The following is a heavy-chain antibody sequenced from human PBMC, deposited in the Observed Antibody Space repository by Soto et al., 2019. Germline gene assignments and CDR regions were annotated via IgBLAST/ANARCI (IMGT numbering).Heavy chain of an antibody. CDR3: ARDAPLPLSAIGPFQH. CDR1: GFTFSTYA. CDR2: ISFDGSNK. D-gene: IGHD5-18*01. V-gene: IGHV3-30-3*01. J-gene: IGHJ1*01. Sequence: GGSLRLSCAASGFTFSTYAMHCVRHSPGKGLEWVAVISFDGSNKYNADSVKGRFTISRDSSKNTLYLKMNSLRAEDTAVYYCARDAPLPLSAIGPFQHWGQRTLGTVSS.